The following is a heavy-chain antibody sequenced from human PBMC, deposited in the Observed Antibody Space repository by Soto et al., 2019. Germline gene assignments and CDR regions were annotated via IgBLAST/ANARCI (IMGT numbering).Heavy chain of an antibody. Sequence: GGSLRLSCAASGFTFSSYWMHWVRQAPGKGLVWVSRINSDGSSTSYADSVKGRFTISRDNAKNTLYLQMNSLRAEDTAVYYCAREDYYGSGSSGFDPWGQGTLVTVSS. CDR2: INSDGSST. CDR3: AREDYYGSGSSGFDP. D-gene: IGHD3-10*01. CDR1: GFTFSSYW. V-gene: IGHV3-74*01. J-gene: IGHJ5*02.